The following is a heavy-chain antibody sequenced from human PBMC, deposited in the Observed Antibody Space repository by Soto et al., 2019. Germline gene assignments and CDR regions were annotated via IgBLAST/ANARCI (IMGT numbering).Heavy chain of an antibody. Sequence: GGSLRLSCAASGFTFSSYGMDWVRQAPCKGLEWVAVISYDGSNKYYADSVKGRFTISRDNSKNTLYLQMNSLRAEDTAVYYCAKDHTQYSGYDWGDYYYGMDVWGQGTTVTVSS. CDR3: AKDHTQYSGYDWGDYYYGMDV. V-gene: IGHV3-30*18. CDR2: ISYDGSNK. CDR1: GFTFSSYG. D-gene: IGHD5-12*01. J-gene: IGHJ6*02.